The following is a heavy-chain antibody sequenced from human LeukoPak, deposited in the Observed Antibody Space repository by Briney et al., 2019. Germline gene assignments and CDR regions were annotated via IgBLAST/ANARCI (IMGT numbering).Heavy chain of an antibody. CDR1: GGSFSGYY. V-gene: IGHV4-34*01. CDR2: INHSGST. D-gene: IGHD1-26*01. Sequence: SSETLSLTCAVYGGSFSGYYWSWIRQPPGKGLEWIGEINHSGSTNYNPSLKSRVTISVDTSKNQFSLKLSSVTAADTAVYYCARRYGASYRVASYFDYWGQGTLVTVSS. J-gene: IGHJ4*02. CDR3: ARRYGASYRVASYFDY.